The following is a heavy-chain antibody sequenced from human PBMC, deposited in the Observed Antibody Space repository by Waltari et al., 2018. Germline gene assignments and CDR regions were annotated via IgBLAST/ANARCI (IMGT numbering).Heavy chain of an antibody. CDR1: GFPVNSYA. V-gene: IGHV3-23*01. D-gene: IGHD3-10*01. CDR3: ARDSGRYRVNFYMDV. Sequence: EVQLLESGGGLAQPGGSLRLSCAASGFPVNSYAMRWVRQAPGKGLDWVSAISSGGLTTYYSDSVSGRFIISRDDSKNTLYLQMDSLRAEDTAIYYCARDSGRYRVNFYMDVWGKGTTVTIAS. CDR2: ISSGGLTT. J-gene: IGHJ6*03.